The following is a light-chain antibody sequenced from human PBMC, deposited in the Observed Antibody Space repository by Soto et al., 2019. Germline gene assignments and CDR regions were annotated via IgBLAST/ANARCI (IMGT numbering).Light chain of an antibody. V-gene: IGLV7-43*01. Sequence: QTVVTQEPSLTVSPGGTVTLTCASSTGAVTSGNYPSWFQQKPGQPPTTLIYTTNSKHSWTPARFSGSLLGGKAALTLSGAQHEDEADYYCLVYYGGAQLVFGGGTKLTVL. J-gene: IGLJ3*02. CDR1: TGAVTSGNY. CDR3: LVYYGGAQLV. CDR2: TTN.